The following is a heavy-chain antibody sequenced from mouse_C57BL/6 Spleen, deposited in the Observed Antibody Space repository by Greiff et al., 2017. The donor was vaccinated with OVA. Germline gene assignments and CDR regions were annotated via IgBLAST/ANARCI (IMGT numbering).Heavy chain of an antibody. Sequence: EVQLRQSGPELVKPGASVKISCKASGYSFTGYYMNWVKQSPEKSLEWIGEINPSTGGTTYNQKFKAKATLTVDKSSSTAYMQLKSLTSEDSAVYYCARTDLDGDYAMDYWGQGTSVTVSS. V-gene: IGHV1-42*01. CDR3: ARTDLDGDYAMDY. J-gene: IGHJ4*01. CDR2: INPSTGGT. D-gene: IGHD1-2*01. CDR1: GYSFTGYY.